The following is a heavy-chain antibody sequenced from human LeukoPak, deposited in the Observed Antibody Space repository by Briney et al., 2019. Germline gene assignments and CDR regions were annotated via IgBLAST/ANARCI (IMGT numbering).Heavy chain of an antibody. CDR3: ASDTRGGGNVDN. CDR1: GGSIGSYY. J-gene: IGHJ4*02. CDR2: IYYSGST. V-gene: IGHV4-59*01. Sequence: ASETLSLTCIVSGGSIGSYYWSWIRQPPGKGLEWIGHIYYSGSTDYNPSLRSRVTISVDTSKNQFSLRLSSVTAADTAVYYCASDTRGGGNVDNWGQGTLVTVSS. D-gene: IGHD1-1*01.